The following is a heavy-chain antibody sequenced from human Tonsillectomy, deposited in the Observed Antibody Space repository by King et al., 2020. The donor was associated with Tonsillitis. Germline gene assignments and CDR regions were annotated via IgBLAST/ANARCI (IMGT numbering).Heavy chain of an antibody. V-gene: IGHV1-2*02. Sequence: QLVQSGAEVKKPGASVKVSCKTSGYTFTGYYMHWVRQAPGQGLEWMGWINPNSGGTNYAKKFQXRVTMTRDTSISTAYMELSRLRSDDTAVYYCARGESDYYYGMDVWGQXTTVTVSS. CDR2: INPNSGGT. CDR3: ARGESDYYYGMDV. J-gene: IGHJ6*02. CDR1: GYTFTGYY. D-gene: IGHD3-10*01.